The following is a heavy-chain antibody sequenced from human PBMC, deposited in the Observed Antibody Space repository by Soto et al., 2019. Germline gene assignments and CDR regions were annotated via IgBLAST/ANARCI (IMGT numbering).Heavy chain of an antibody. Sequence: SGPTLVKPTQTLTLTCTFSGFSLSTSGMCVSWIRQPPGKALEWLALIDWDDDKYYSTSLKTRLTISKDTSKNQVVLTMTNMDPVDTATYYCASGYDPYYYYYYGMDVWGQGTTVTVSS. V-gene: IGHV2-70*01. CDR2: IDWDDDK. CDR3: ASGYDPYYYYYYGMDV. J-gene: IGHJ6*02. CDR1: GFSLSTSGMC. D-gene: IGHD5-12*01.